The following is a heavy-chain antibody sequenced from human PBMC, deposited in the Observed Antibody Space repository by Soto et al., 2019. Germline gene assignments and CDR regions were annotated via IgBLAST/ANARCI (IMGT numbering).Heavy chain of an antibody. CDR1: AYTLTSYD. V-gene: IGHV1-8*01. CDR3: ARGLGSSGWYVY. CDR2: VNPNSGNT. Sequence: SVKVSCKASAYTLTSYDINWVRQATGQGLEWMGWVNPNSGNTGYAQKFQGRVTMTRNTSISTAYMELSSLRSGDTAVYYCARGLGSSGWYVYWGQGTLVTASS. D-gene: IGHD6-19*01. J-gene: IGHJ4*02.